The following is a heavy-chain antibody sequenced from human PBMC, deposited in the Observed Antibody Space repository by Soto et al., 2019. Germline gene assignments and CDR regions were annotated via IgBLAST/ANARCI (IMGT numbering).Heavy chain of an antibody. CDR1: GGSISSGGYY. Sequence: PSETLSLTCTVSGGSISSGGYYWSWIRQHPGKGLEWIGYIYYSGSTYYNPSLKSRVTISVDTSKNQFSLKLSSVTAADTAVYYCARGKGPRGWKTRQPTSPWFDPWGQGTLVTVSS. J-gene: IGHJ5*02. CDR2: IYYSGST. D-gene: IGHD1-1*01. CDR3: ARGKGPRGWKTRQPTSPWFDP. V-gene: IGHV4-31*03.